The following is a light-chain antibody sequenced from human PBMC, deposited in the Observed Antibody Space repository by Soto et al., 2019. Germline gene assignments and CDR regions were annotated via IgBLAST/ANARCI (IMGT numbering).Light chain of an antibody. CDR2: DAS. V-gene: IGKV3-11*01. J-gene: IGKJ1*01. CDR1: QSVSSY. Sequence: EIVLTQSPATLSLSPGERATLSCRASQSVSSYLAWYQQKPGQAPRVLIYDASNRATGIPARFSGSGSGTDFTLTISSLEPEDFAVYYFQQRSNWPRTFGQGTKVEIK. CDR3: QQRSNWPRT.